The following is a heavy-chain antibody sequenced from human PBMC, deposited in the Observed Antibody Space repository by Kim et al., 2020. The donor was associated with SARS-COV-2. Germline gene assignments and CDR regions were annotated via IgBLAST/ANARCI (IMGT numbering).Heavy chain of an antibody. Sequence: GGSLRLSCAASGFTFSTYWMHWVRQAPGKGLGWVSRISSDGSGTIYADSVKGRFTTSRDNVKNTLHLQMNRLRAEDTAVYYCASLPAGGGNSASRAIWGQGTMVTVSS. V-gene: IGHV3-74*01. CDR3: ASLPAGGGNSASRAI. J-gene: IGHJ3*01. CDR1: GFTFSTYW. D-gene: IGHD2-21*02. CDR2: ISSDGSGT.